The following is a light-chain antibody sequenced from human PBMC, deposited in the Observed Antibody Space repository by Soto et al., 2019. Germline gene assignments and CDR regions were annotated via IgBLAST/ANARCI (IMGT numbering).Light chain of an antibody. CDR1: QSVSSN. V-gene: IGKV3-15*01. CDR2: GAS. CDR3: QQYNNWHT. J-gene: IGKJ2*01. Sequence: EIVMTQSPATLSVSPGERATLSCRASQSVSSNLAWYQQKPGQAPRLLIYGASTRATGIPARFSGSGSGTDFTLTISSLQYEDFAVYYCQQYNNWHTFGQGTKLEIK.